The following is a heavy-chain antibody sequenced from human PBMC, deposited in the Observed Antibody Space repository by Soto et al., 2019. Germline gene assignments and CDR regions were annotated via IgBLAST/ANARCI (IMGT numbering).Heavy chain of an antibody. CDR1: GGSFSGYY. Sequence: SETLSLTCAVYGGSFSGYYWSWIRQPPGKGLEWIGEINHSGSTNYNPSLKSRVTISVDTSKNQFSLKLSSVTAADTAVYYCARHVNYYDSSGYVRGRDAFDIWGQGTMVTVSS. V-gene: IGHV4-34*01. CDR3: ARHVNYYDSSGYVRGRDAFDI. CDR2: INHSGST. J-gene: IGHJ3*02. D-gene: IGHD3-22*01.